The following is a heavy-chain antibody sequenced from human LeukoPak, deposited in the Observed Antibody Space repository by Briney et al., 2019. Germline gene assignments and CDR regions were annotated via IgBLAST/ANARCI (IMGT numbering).Heavy chain of an antibody. J-gene: IGHJ3*02. CDR2: ISGSGGST. CDR1: GFTFSSYA. Sequence: GGSLRLSCAASGFTFSSYAMSWVRQAPGKGLEWVSAISGSGGSTYYADSVKGRFTISIDNSNNTLYLQMNSLRAEDTAVYYCAKDRGELLPMYAFDIWGQGTMVTVSS. D-gene: IGHD1-26*01. CDR3: AKDRGELLPMYAFDI. V-gene: IGHV3-23*01.